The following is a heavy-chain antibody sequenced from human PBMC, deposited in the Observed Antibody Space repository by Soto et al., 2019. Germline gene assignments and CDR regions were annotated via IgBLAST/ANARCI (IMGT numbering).Heavy chain of an antibody. J-gene: IGHJ4*02. D-gene: IGHD2-2*01. Sequence: ASVKVSCKASGGTFSSYAISWVRQAPGQGLEWMGGIIPIFGTANYAQKFQGRVTITADESTSTAYMELSSLRSEDTVVYYCAREYCSSTSCYGNLDYWGQGTLDTVSS. CDR1: GGTFSSYA. CDR2: IIPIFGTA. CDR3: AREYCSSTSCYGNLDY. V-gene: IGHV1-69*13.